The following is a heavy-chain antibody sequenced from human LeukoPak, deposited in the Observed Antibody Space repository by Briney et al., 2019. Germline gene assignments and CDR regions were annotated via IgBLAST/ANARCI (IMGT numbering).Heavy chain of an antibody. Sequence: GGSLRLSCAASGFPFNTYVMSWVRQAPGKGLEWVSAINGGGSNTYYADSVKGRFTISRDNSKNTVYLQMNNLRADDTAAYYCAKSVVVITFRFDDWGQGALVTVSS. CDR2: INGGGSNT. CDR3: AKSVVVITFRFDD. J-gene: IGHJ4*02. CDR1: GFPFNTYV. V-gene: IGHV3-23*01. D-gene: IGHD2-15*01.